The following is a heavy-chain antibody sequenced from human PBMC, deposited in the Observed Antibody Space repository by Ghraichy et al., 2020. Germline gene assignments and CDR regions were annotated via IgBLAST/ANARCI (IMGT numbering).Heavy chain of an antibody. CDR1: GDSVSSNSAA. CDR3: ARADCSTTGCYTDHAFDI. D-gene: IGHD2-2*02. J-gene: IGHJ3*02. Sequence: SQTLSLTCAISGDSVSSNSAAWNWIRQSPSRGLEWLGRTYYRSKWHNDYAVSVISRITINPDTSKNQFSLQLNSVTPEDTAVYYCARADCSTTGCYTDHAFDIWGQGTVVTVSS. V-gene: IGHV6-1*01. CDR2: TYYRSKWHN.